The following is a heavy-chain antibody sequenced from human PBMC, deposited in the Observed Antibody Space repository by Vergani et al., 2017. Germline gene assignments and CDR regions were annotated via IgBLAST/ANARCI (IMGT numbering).Heavy chain of an antibody. V-gene: IGHV1-69*08. Sequence: QVQLVQSGAEVKKPGSSVKVSCKASGATFRSNTISWVRQVPGQGLEWMGRIIPVLGKTKYAQDFQGRLTITADTSTSTAYMELTSLRSQDTAVYYCARDPRGNVGAPEDNYTVMDVWGKGTTVT. CDR3: ARDPRGNVGAPEDNYTVMDV. CDR1: GATFRSNT. CDR2: IIPVLGKT. J-gene: IGHJ6*04. D-gene: IGHD4-11*01.